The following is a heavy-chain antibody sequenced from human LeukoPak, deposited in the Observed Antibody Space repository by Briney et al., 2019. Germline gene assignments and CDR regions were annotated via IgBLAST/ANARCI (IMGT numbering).Heavy chain of an antibody. J-gene: IGHJ4*02. D-gene: IGHD3-22*01. CDR1: GGSITSSGYY. CDR3: ARQHTRGAVVALVDY. Sequence: SGTLSLTCTVSGGSITSSGYYWGWIRQPPGKGLEWIGSIYYSGSTYYNPSLKSRVTISVDTSKNQFSLKLSSVTAADTAVYYCARQHTRGAVVALVDYWGQGTLVTVSS. V-gene: IGHV4-39*01. CDR2: IYYSGST.